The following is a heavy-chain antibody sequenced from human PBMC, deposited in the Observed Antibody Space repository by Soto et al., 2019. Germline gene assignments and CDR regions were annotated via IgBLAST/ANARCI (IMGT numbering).Heavy chain of an antibody. CDR1: GYTFSIYG. CDR2: TRPNNGNT. D-gene: IGHD3-10*01. Sequence: QIQLVQSGAEVKKPGASVKVSCKASGYTFSIYGINWVRQAPGQGLEWMGWTRPNNGNTKYAQNLQGRVTMTTDTSPSTAYMELRSLRPDDTAVYFCVRDLDGSGSYYTDNWGQGTLVTVSS. J-gene: IGHJ4*02. CDR3: VRDLDGSGSYYTDN. V-gene: IGHV1-18*01.